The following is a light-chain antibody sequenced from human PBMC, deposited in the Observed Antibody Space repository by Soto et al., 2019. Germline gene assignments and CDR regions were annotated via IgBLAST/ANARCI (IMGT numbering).Light chain of an antibody. J-gene: IGLJ2*01. CDR1: SSNIGSFYD. CDR2: GDN. CDR3: QSYDNRLNHVV. V-gene: IGLV1-40*01. Sequence: QYVLTQPPSVSGAPGQRVTIPCTGSSSNIGSFYDVHWYQQLPGTVPKLLIYGDNNRPSGVPDRFSGSKSGTAASLAITGLQAEDEADYYCQSYDNRLNHVVFGGGTKVTVL.